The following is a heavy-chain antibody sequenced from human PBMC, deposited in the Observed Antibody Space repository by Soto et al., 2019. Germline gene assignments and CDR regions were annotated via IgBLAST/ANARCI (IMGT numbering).Heavy chain of an antibody. CDR2: ISAYNGNT. CDR1: GYTFTSYG. D-gene: IGHD3-22*01. V-gene: IGHV1-18*01. J-gene: IGHJ3*02. CDR3: ARDRIVVVIPSPNAFDI. Sequence: ASVKVSCKASGYTFTSYGISWLRQAPGQGLEWMGWISAYNGNTNYAQKLQGRVTMTTDTSTSTAYMELRSLRSDDTAVYYCARDRIVVVIPSPNAFDIWGQGTMVTVSS.